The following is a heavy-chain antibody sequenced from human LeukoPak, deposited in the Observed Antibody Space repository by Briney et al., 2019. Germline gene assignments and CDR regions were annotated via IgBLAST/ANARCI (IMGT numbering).Heavy chain of an antibody. V-gene: IGHV4-4*07. D-gene: IGHD3-22*01. CDR1: GGSISSYY. J-gene: IGHJ4*02. CDR3: ARGGITYYDSSGLDY. CDR2: IYTSGST. Sequence: SETLSLTCTFSGGSISSYYWSWIRQPAGKGLEWIGRIYTSGSTNYNPSLKSRVTMSVDTSKNQFSLKLSSVTAADTAVYYCARGGITYYDSSGLDYWGQGTLVTVSS.